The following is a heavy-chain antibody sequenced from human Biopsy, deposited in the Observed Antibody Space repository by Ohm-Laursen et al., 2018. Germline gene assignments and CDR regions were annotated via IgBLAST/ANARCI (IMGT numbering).Heavy chain of an antibody. Sequence: ASVKVSCKASGYTFTSYDITWVRQASGQGPEWIGWLNPVSGNSNFGQKFRGRVTVTSDTSISTAYMELSGLTSDGTATYYCGRAVRNQLLTDPWGQGTLVTATS. CDR1: GYTFTSYD. CDR3: GRAVRNQLLTDP. CDR2: LNPVSGNS. J-gene: IGHJ5*02. D-gene: IGHD1-7*01. V-gene: IGHV1-8*01.